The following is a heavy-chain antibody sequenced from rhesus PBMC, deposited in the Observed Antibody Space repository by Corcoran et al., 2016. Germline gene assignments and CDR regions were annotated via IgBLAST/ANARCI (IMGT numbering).Heavy chain of an antibody. CDR1: GGSISGYY. CDR3: ASGDYYGGY. V-gene: IGHV4-73*01. D-gene: IGHD3-34*01. Sequence: QVQLQQWGEGLVKPSETLSLTCAVYGGSISGYYYWSGIRQPPGNGLERIGYIYGIGSSTNYNPSLKIRVTLSVDTSKNQLALKLSSVSAADTAVYYCASGDYYGGYWGQGVLVTVSS. J-gene: IGHJ4*01. CDR2: IYGIGSST.